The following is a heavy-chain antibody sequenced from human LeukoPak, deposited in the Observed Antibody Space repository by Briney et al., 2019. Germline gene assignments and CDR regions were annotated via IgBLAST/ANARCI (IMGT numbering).Heavy chain of an antibody. V-gene: IGHV3-48*03. CDR2: ISSSGGTM. Sequence: GGSLRLSCAASGFTFSSFEMTWVRQAPGKGLEWVSYISSSGGTMYYADSVKGRFTMSRDNAKNLLSLQMNSLRAEDTAVYYCARTMVTAGHGAFTVLWYFDLWGRGTLVTVSS. CDR3: ARTMVTAGHGAFTVLWYFDL. CDR1: GFTFSSFE. J-gene: IGHJ2*01. D-gene: IGHD2-21*02.